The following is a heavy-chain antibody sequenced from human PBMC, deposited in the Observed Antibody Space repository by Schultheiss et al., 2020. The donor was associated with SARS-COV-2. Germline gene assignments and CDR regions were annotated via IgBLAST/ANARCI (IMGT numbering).Heavy chain of an antibody. CDR2: INHSGST. CDR1: GGSFSGYY. D-gene: IGHD3-10*01. V-gene: IGHV4-34*01. Sequence: SETLSLTCAVYGGSFSGYYWSWIRQPPGKGLEWIGEINHSGSTNYNPSLKSRVTISVDTSKNQFSLKLSSVTAADTAVYYCARVYYYYYYGMDVWGQGTTVTVSS. CDR3: ARVYYYYYYGMDV. J-gene: IGHJ6*02.